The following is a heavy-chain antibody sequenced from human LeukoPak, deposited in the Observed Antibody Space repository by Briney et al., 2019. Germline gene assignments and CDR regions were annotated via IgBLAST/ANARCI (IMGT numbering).Heavy chain of an antibody. CDR2: IYYSGST. CDR3: ARHAPTYYGDLDY. CDR1: GGSISSYY. Sequence: PSETLSLTCTVSGGSISSYYWSWIRQPPGKGLEWIGYIYYSGSTNYNPSLKSRVTISVDTSKNQFSLKLSSVTAADTAVYYCARHAPTYYGDLDYWGQGTLVTVSS. J-gene: IGHJ4*02. D-gene: IGHD4-17*01. V-gene: IGHV4-59*08.